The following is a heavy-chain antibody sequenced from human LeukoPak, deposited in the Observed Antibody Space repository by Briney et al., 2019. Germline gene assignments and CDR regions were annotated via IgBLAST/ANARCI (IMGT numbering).Heavy chain of an antibody. V-gene: IGHV3-48*03. J-gene: IGHJ6*04. CDR1: GFTFSSYE. CDR2: ISSSGSTI. D-gene: IGHD3-10*01. Sequence: GGSLRLSCAASGFTFSSYEMNWVRQAPGKGLEWVSYISSSGSTIYYADSVKGRFTISRDNARNSLYLQMNSLRAEDTAVYYCAVYYGSGSYYKGRDGYYYYGMDVWGKGTTVTVSS. CDR3: AVYYGSGSYYKGRDGYYYYGMDV.